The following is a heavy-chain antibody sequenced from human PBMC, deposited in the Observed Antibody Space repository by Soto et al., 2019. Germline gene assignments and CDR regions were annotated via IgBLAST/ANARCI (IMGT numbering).Heavy chain of an antibody. Sequence: PGGSLRLSCAASGFTFSSYGMHWVRQAPGKGLEWVAVISYDGSNKYYADSVKGRFTISRDNSKNTLYLQMNSLRAEDTAVYYCAKVYYYDSSGYYQTDYWGQGTLVTGSS. CDR2: ISYDGSNK. J-gene: IGHJ4*02. V-gene: IGHV3-30*18. D-gene: IGHD3-22*01. CDR3: AKVYYYDSSGYYQTDY. CDR1: GFTFSSYG.